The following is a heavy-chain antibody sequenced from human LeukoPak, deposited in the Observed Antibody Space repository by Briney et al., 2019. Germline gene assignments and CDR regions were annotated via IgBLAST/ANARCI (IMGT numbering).Heavy chain of an antibody. CDR1: GVSFSGYY. D-gene: IGHD3-22*01. CDR3: ARHRYYYDSSGYYPEAFDY. V-gene: IGHV4-34*01. CDR2: INHSGST. Sequence: SETLSLTCAVYGVSFSGYYWSWIRRPPGKGLEWIGEINHSGSTNYNPSLKSRVTISVDTSKNQFSLKLSSVTAADTAVYYCARHRYYYDSSGYYPEAFDYWGQGTLVTVSS. J-gene: IGHJ4*02.